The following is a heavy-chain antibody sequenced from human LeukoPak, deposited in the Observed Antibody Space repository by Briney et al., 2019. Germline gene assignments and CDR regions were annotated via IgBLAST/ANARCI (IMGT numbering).Heavy chain of an antibody. D-gene: IGHD6-13*01. CDR1: GGSMSSTSHF. CDR3: ARHKRAAAVPLFDY. J-gene: IGHJ4*02. Sequence: SETLSLTCAVSGGSMSSTSHFWAWIRQPPGKGLEWIASIYFGGTTYYNPSLKSRVTIFVETSTSQFSLRLTSVTAADTAVYYCARHKRAAAVPLFDYWGQGTLVTVSS. CDR2: IYFGGTT. V-gene: IGHV4-39*01.